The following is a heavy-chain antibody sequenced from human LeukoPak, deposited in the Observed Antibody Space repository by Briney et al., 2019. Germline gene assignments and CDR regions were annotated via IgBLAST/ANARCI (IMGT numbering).Heavy chain of an antibody. CDR2: VSGTSEYI. Sequence: KAGGSLRLSCAASTFTFSNYWMSWVRQAPGKGLEWVSSVSGTSEYIYYADSVRGRFTISRDNAKNTVYLQMNSLRAEDTAVYYCARWYSSGWYSDYWGQGTLVTVSS. D-gene: IGHD6-19*01. V-gene: IGHV3-21*06. CDR3: ARWYSSGWYSDY. CDR1: TFTFSNYW. J-gene: IGHJ4*02.